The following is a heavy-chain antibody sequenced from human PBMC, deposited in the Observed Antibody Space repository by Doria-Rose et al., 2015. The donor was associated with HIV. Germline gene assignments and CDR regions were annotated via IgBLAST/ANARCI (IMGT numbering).Heavy chain of an antibody. D-gene: IGHD6-13*01. J-gene: IGHJ4*02. Sequence: QESGPVLVKPTETLTLTCTVSGVSLSSPGMGVSWIRQPPGKALEWLANIFSDDERSYKTSLESRLTISRGTSKSQVVLTMTDMDPVDTATYYCARIKSSRWYHKYYFDFWGQGTLVLVSA. CDR2: IFSDDER. CDR1: GVSLSSPGMG. V-gene: IGHV2-26*01. CDR3: ARIKSSRWYHKYYFDF.